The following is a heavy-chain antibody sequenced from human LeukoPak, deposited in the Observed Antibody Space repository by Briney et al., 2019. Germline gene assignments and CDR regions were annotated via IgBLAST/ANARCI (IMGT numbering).Heavy chain of an antibody. CDR2: IYYSGST. Sequence: SETLSLTCTVSGGSLSSYYWSWIRQPPGKGLEWIGYIYYSGSTNYNPSLKSRVTIPVDTSKNQFSLKLSSVTAADTAVYYCARFDCSGGSCYIVNWGQGTLVTVSS. D-gene: IGHD2-15*01. V-gene: IGHV4-59*01. CDR3: ARFDCSGGSCYIVN. J-gene: IGHJ4*02. CDR1: GGSLSSYY.